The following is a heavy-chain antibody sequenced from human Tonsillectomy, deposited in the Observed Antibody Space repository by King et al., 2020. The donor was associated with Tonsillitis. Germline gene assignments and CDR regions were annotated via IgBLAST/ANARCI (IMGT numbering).Heavy chain of an antibody. D-gene: IGHD1-26*01. CDR3: ARGATRFDY. CDR1: GDSISSFY. V-gene: IGHV4-59*01. J-gene: IGHJ4*02. CDR2: VYNSGST. Sequence: VQLQESGPGLVKPSETLSLTCIVSGDSISSFYWSWIRQPPGKGLEWIGYVYNSGSTNYNPSPKSRVTISVDTSKKQFSLKLTSVTAADPAVYYCARGATRFDYWAREPWSPSPQ.